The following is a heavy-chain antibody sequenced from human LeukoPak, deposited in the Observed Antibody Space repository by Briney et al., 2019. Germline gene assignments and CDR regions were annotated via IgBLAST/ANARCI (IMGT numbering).Heavy chain of an antibody. Sequence: GSLRLPCSASGFTFGDYEMHWVRQAPGKGLEWVSHISSTGYTTFYDDSVKGRFTISRDNAKNSLHLQMNSLGVEDTAVYYCARADAYWSGYHFDHWGQGTLVTVSS. D-gene: IGHD3-3*01. CDR2: ISSTGYTT. CDR1: GFTFGDYE. CDR3: ARADAYWSGYHFDH. V-gene: IGHV3-48*03. J-gene: IGHJ4*02.